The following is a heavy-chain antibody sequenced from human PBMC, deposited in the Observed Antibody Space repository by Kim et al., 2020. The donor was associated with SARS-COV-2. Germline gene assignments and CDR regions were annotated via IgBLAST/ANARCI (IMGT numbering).Heavy chain of an antibody. CDR2: IRSKADNYAT. V-gene: IGHV3-73*01. CDR1: GFSFSDSA. CDR3: ARSPPYDDTYRDAFDI. Sequence: GGSLRLSCAASGFSFSDSAVHWVRQASGRGLEWVGRIRSKADNYATEYAVSVRGRFTMSRDETKNTAYLQMNSLKTEDTVLYYCARSPPYDDTYRDAFDIWGRGTMVTVSS. D-gene: IGHD3-16*01. J-gene: IGHJ3*02.